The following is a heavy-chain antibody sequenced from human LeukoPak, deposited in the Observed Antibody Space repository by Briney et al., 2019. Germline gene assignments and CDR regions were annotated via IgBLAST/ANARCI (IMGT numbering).Heavy chain of an antibody. V-gene: IGHV3-48*01. D-gene: IGHD3-22*01. CDR1: GFTFSSYA. CDR3: ASPDSSGPEDY. J-gene: IGHJ4*02. CDR2: ISGSGSTI. Sequence: PGGSLRLSCAASGFTFSSYAMNWVRQAPGKGLEWVSFISGSGSTIYYADSVKGRFTISRDNAKNSLYLQMNSLRAEDTAVYYCASPDSSGPEDYWGQGTLVTVSS.